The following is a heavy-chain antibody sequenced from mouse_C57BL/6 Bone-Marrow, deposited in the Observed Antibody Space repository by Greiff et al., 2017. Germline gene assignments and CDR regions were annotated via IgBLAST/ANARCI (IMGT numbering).Heavy chain of an antibody. V-gene: IGHV1-59*01. D-gene: IGHD2-5*01. Sequence: QVQLQQPGAELVRPGTSVKLSCKASGYTFTSYWMHWVKQRPGQGLEWIGVIDPSDSYTNYNQKFKGKATLTVDTSSSTAYMQLSSLTSEDSAVYYCAHYSNYGGLYFDVWGTGTTVTVSS. J-gene: IGHJ1*03. CDR1: GYTFTSYW. CDR3: AHYSNYGGLYFDV. CDR2: IDPSDSYT.